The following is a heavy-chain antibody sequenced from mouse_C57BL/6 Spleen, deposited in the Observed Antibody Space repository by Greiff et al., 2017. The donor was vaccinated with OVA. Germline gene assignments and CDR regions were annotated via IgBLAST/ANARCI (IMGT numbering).Heavy chain of an antibody. CDR1: GYTFTDYY. D-gene: IGHD1-1*01. J-gene: IGHJ3*01. V-gene: IGHV1-77*01. CDR3: ERNANYEETTVGAWFAY. CDR2: IGPGSGST. Sequence: QVQLKESGAELVKPGASVKISCKASGYTFTDYYINWVKQRPGQGLEWIGKIGPGSGSTYYNEKFKGKATLTADRSSSTAYMQLSSLTSEDCAVYFSERNANYEETTVGAWFAYWGQGTMVTVSA.